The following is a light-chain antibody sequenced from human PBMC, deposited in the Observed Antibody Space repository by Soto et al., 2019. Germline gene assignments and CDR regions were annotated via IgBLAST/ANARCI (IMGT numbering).Light chain of an antibody. Sequence: EIVMTQSPATLSVSPGERGTLSCRASQSVKNNLAWYQQKPGQAPRLLMYGAFTRATGIPARFSGSGSGTEFTLTISSLQSEDIAIYYCQQYDKWPVGTFGQGIKVEIK. V-gene: IGKV3-15*01. CDR1: QSVKNN. CDR2: GAF. CDR3: QQYDKWPVGT. J-gene: IGKJ1*01.